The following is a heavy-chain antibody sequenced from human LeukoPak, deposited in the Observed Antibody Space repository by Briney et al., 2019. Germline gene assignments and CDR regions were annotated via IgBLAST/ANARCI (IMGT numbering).Heavy chain of an antibody. J-gene: IGHJ6*02. D-gene: IGHD1-26*01. CDR2: IIPILGIA. V-gene: IGHV1-69*04. CDR3: ARGSSSGSYFAFYYYYGMDV. Sequence: SVKVSCRASGGTFSSYAISWVRQAPGQGLEWMGRIIPILGIANYAQKFQGRVTITADKSTSTAYMELSSLRSEDTAVYYCARGSSSGSYFAFYYYYGMDVWGQGTTVTVSS. CDR1: GGTFSSYA.